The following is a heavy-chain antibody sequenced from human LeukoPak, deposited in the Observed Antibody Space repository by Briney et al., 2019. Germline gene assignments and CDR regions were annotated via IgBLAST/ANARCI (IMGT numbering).Heavy chain of an antibody. Sequence: GGSLRLSCVASGFTGSSNYMSWVRQAPGKGLEWVSIISGGGNTYYADSVKDRFTISRDNSKSTMYPQMRSLRAEDTAMYYCGSRDKGYYYGLDVWGQGTAVTVSS. J-gene: IGHJ6*02. D-gene: IGHD5-24*01. CDR2: ISGGGNT. CDR1: GFTGSSNY. V-gene: IGHV3-66*01. CDR3: GSRDKGYYYGLDV.